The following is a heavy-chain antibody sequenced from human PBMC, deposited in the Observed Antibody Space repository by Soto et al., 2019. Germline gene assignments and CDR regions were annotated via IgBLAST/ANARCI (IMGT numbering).Heavy chain of an antibody. D-gene: IGHD3-16*01. CDR3: ARQGGAYVSIDY. Sequence: GESLKISCKGSGYSFTTYWIGWVRQMPGKGLEWMAIINPADSDTRYSPSFRGHVTISADKSISTAYLQWSSLEASDTAIYYCARQGGAYVSIDYWCQGTQVTVSS. CDR1: GYSFTTYW. CDR2: INPADSDT. J-gene: IGHJ4*02. V-gene: IGHV5-51*01.